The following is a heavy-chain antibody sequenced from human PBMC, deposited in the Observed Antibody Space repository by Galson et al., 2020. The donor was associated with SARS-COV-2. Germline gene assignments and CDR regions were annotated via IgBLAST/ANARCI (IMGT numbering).Heavy chain of an antibody. Sequence: SCAASGFTFSSYAMHWVRQAPGKGLEWVAVISYDGSIKYSADSVKGRFTISRDNSKNTLYLQMNSLRVEDTAVYYCAVNRALDSWGQGTLVSVSS. CDR2: ISYDGSIK. CDR3: AVNRALDS. CDR1: GFTFSSYA. J-gene: IGHJ4*02. V-gene: IGHV3-30*03.